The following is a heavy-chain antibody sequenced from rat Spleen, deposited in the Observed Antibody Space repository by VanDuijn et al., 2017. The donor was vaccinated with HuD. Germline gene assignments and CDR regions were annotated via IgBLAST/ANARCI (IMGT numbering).Heavy chain of an antibody. D-gene: IGHD1-4*01. J-gene: IGHJ2*01. CDR3: ARSGAD. Sequence: QVQLKESGPGLVQPSQTLSLTCTVSGFSLTSYTVSWVRQPPEKGLEWIAAISSGGSTYYNSALKSRLSISRDTSKSQVFLKMNSLQTEDTAMYFCARSGADWGQGVMVTVSS. CDR1: GFSLTSYT. V-gene: IGHV2-6*01. CDR2: ISSGGST.